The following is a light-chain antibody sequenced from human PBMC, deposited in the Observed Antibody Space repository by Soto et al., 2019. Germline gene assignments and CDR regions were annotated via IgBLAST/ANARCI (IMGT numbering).Light chain of an antibody. CDR2: ATS. J-gene: IGKJ1*01. CDR1: QRVGSSY. Sequence: EIVLTQSPGTLSLSPGERATLSCRASQRVGSSYLAWYQQKPGQAPRLLMYATSSRATGIPDRFSGSGSGTDFTLTISRLEPEDFAVYYCQQYDTSPWAFGQGTKVDIK. CDR3: QQYDTSPWA. V-gene: IGKV3-20*01.